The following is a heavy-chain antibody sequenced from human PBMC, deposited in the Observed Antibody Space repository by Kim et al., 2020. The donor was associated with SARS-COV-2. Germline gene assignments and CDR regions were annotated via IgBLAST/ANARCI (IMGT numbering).Heavy chain of an antibody. CDR3: ARLLEGYCCSQSCLYY. Sequence: KFQGRVTITADESTSTAYMELSSLRSEDTAVYYCARLLEGYCCSQSCLYYWGQGTLVTVSS. D-gene: IGHD2-15*01. J-gene: IGHJ4*02. V-gene: IGHV1-69*01.